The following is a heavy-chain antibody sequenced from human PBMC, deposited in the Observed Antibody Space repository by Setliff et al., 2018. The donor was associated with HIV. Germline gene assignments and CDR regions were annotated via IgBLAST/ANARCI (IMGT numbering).Heavy chain of an antibody. V-gene: IGHV4-31*03. CDR2: IYYSGST. D-gene: IGHD6-13*01. Sequence: PSETLSLTCTVSGGSISSGGYYWTWIRQHPGKGLEWIGYIYYSGSTYYNPSLKSRVTISVDTSKNQFSPRLSSVTAADTAVYYCARSLSSWYFYWGQGTLVTVSS. CDR3: ARSLSSWYFY. J-gene: IGHJ4*02. CDR1: GGSISSGGYY.